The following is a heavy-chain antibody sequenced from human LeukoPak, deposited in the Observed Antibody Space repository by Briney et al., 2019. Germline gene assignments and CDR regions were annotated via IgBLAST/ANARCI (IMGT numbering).Heavy chain of an antibody. J-gene: IGHJ4*02. D-gene: IGHD2-15*01. CDR1: GGSFTGYY. Sequence: PSETLSLTCAVYGGSFTGYYWSWIRQPPGQGLEWIGGINPSGSTNYNPPLKSRVTISVDTSKNQFSLKLSSVTAADTAVYYSARGVLRVVVAATPYYFDYWGQGTLVTVSS. V-gene: IGHV4-34*01. CDR2: INPSGST. CDR3: ARGVLRVVVAATPYYFDY.